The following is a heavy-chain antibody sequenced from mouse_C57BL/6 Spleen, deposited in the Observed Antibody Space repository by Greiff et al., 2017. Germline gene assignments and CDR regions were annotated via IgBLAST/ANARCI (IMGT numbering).Heavy chain of an antibody. CDR2: IDPSDSYT. D-gene: IGHD1-1*01. J-gene: IGHJ4*01. CDR3: ARSGYYGSSFYYAMDY. Sequence: QVQLKQPGAELEMPGASVKLSCKASGYTFTSYWMHWVKQRPGQGLEWIGEIDPSDSYTNYNQKFKGKSTLTVDKSSSTAYMQLSSLTSEDSAVYYCARSGYYGSSFYYAMDYWGQGTSVTVSS. CDR1: GYTFTSYW. V-gene: IGHV1-69*01.